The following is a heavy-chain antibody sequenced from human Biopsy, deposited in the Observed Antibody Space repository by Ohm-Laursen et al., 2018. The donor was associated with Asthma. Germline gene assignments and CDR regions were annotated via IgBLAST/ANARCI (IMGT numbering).Heavy chain of an antibody. CDR2: IGTSPSIYGSSYL. CDR3: ARTFHFWSPYHAEHYQL. Sequence: SLRLSCAASGFTFSSYSMNWVRQAPGKGLEWVASIGTSPSIYGSSYLRYAESVKGRFTISRDDAKNSLYLQMNSLRAEDTAVYYCARTFHFWSPYHAEHYQLWGQGTLVTVSS. D-gene: IGHD3-3*02. CDR1: GFTFSSYS. V-gene: IGHV3-21*01. J-gene: IGHJ1*01.